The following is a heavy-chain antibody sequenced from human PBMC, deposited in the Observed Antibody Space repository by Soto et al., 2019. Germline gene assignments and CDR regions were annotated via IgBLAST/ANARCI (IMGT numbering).Heavy chain of an antibody. CDR1: GFVFNDYD. Sequence: QVQLAESGGGVVQPGRSLRLSCTTSGFVFNDYDIHWVRQAPGKGLAWLASISYDGSNRYYADSVKGRFTISRDNSKNTLSLQINSLGAEDTAVYYCSRGIKGGLDAWGPGTLVTVFS. D-gene: IGHD2-21*01. CDR3: SRGIKGGLDA. J-gene: IGHJ5*02. CDR2: ISYDGSNR. V-gene: IGHV3-30*03.